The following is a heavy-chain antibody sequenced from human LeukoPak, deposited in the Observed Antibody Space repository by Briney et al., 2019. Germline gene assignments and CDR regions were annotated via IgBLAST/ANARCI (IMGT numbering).Heavy chain of an antibody. Sequence: ASVKVSCKASGYTFTGYYMHWVRQAPGQGLEWMGWINPNSGGTNYAQKFQGWATMTRDTSISTAYMELSRLRSDDTAVYYCARDNSVGDYAWWFDPWGQGTLVTVSS. D-gene: IGHD1-26*01. V-gene: IGHV1-2*04. CDR1: GYTFTGYY. CDR3: ARDNSVGDYAWWFDP. CDR2: INPNSGGT. J-gene: IGHJ5*02.